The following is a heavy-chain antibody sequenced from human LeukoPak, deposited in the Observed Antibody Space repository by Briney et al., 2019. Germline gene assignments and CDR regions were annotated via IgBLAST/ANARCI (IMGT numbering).Heavy chain of an antibody. D-gene: IGHD3-3*01. V-gene: IGHV4-39*01. Sequence: PSETLSLTCTVSGGSISSSSYYWGWIRQPPGKGLEWIGSIYYSGSTYYNPSLKSRVTISVDTSKNQFSLKLSSVTAADTAVYYCARWDFWSGYYFDYWGQRTLVTVSS. CDR2: IYYSGST. CDR3: ARWDFWSGYYFDY. CDR1: GGSISSSSYY. J-gene: IGHJ4*02.